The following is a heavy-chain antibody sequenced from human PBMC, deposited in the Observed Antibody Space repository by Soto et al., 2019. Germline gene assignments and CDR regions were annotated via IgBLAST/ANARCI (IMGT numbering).Heavy chain of an antibody. J-gene: IGHJ5*02. CDR2: INHSGST. CDR1: GWSFSGYY. V-gene: IGHV4-34*01. CDR3: ARGPHRITMVRGVINWFDP. D-gene: IGHD3-10*01. Sequence: SETLSLTCAFYGWSFSGYYWSWIRQPPGKGLEWIGEINHSGSTNYNSSLKSRVTISVDTSKNQFSLKLSSVTAADTAVYYCARGPHRITMVRGVINWFDPWGQGTLVTAPQ.